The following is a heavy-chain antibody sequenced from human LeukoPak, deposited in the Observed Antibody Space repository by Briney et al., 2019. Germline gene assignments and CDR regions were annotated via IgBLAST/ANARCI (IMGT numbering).Heavy chain of an antibody. J-gene: IGHJ4*02. D-gene: IGHD3-22*01. Sequence: SETLSLTCTVSGGPISSSSYYWGWIRQPPGKGLEWIGSIYYSGSTYYNPSLKSRVTISVDTSKNQFSLKLSSVTAADTAVYYCARDHDSSGYYFDYWGQGTLVTVSS. V-gene: IGHV4-39*07. CDR3: ARDHDSSGYYFDY. CDR2: IYYSGST. CDR1: GGPISSSSYY.